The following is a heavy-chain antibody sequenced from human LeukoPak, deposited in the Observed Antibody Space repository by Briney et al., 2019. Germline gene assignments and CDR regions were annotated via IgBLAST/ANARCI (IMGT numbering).Heavy chain of an antibody. CDR2: ISPKRGGT. CDR3: AKDVRVGGGGMDV. V-gene: IGHV1-2*02. D-gene: IGHD1-26*01. CDR1: GYTFTDYY. Sequence: ASVKVSCKTSGYTFTDYYVHWVRQAPGQGLEWMGWISPKRGGTIYAQKFQGRVTMTSDTSITTAYMELNSLTSDDTAVYYCAKDVRVGGGGMDVWGQGTPVTVSS. J-gene: IGHJ6*02.